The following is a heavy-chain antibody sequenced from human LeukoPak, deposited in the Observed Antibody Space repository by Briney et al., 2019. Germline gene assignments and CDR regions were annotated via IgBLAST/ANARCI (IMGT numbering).Heavy chain of an antibody. J-gene: IGHJ4*02. V-gene: IGHV4-34*01. CDR3: ARGKQWHRY. CDR1: GGSFSGYY. CDR2: INHSGST. Sequence: SETLSLTCAVYGGSFSGYYWSWIRQPPGKGLEWIGEINHSGSTNYNPSLKSRVTISEDTSKNQFSLKLSSVTAADTAVYYCARGKQWHRYWGQGTLVTVSS. D-gene: IGHD6-19*01.